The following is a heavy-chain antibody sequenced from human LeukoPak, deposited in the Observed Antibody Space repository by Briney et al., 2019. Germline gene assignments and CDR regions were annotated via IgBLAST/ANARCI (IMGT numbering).Heavy chain of an antibody. CDR2: IYYSGST. D-gene: IGHD6-13*01. Sequence: SETLSLTCTVSGGSISSYYWSWIRQPPGKGLEWIGYIYYSGSTNYNPSLKSRVTISVGTSKNQFSLKLSSVTAADTAVYYCARVDSSSWSEDYWGQGTLVTVSS. J-gene: IGHJ4*02. V-gene: IGHV4-59*01. CDR3: ARVDSSSWSEDY. CDR1: GGSISSYY.